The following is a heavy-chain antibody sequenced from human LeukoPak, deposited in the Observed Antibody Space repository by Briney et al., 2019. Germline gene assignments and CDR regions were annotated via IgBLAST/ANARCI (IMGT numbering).Heavy chain of an antibody. V-gene: IGHV2-70*01. CDR3: ARGAHSTDYYYYYGMDV. CDR1: GFSLSTSGMC. J-gene: IGHJ6*02. Sequence: SGPTLVNPTQTLTLTCTFSGFSLSTSGMCVSWIRQPPRKALEWLALIDWDDDKYYSTSLKTRLTISKDTSKNQVVLTMTNMDPVDTATYYCARGAHSTDYYYYYGMDVWGQGTTVTVSS. CDR2: IDWDDDK. D-gene: IGHD2-2*01.